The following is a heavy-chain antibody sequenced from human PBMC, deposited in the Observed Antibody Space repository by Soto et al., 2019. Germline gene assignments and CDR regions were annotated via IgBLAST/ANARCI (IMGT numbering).Heavy chain of an antibody. CDR2: IIPIFGTA. CDR3: ARDFVPLAVAANWFDP. CDR1: GGTFSSYA. Sequence: QVQLVQSGAEVKKPGSSVKVSCKASGGTFSSYAISWVRQAPGQGLEWMGGIIPIFGTANYAQKFQGRVTITADESTSTAYMELSGLRSEDTAVYYCARDFVPLAVAANWFDPWGQGTLVTVSS. D-gene: IGHD6-19*01. V-gene: IGHV1-69*01. J-gene: IGHJ5*02.